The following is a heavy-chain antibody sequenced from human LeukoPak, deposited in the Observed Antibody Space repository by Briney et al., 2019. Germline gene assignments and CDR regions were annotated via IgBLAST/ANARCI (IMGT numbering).Heavy chain of an antibody. CDR3: ARDRRVGWKVD. CDR1: GFTVSSNY. V-gene: IGHV3-66*01. D-gene: IGHD1-1*01. Sequence: PGGSLRLSCAASGFTVSSNYMSWVRQAPGKGLEWVSVIYSGGSTYYADSVKGRFTISGDNSKNTLYLQMNSLRAEDTAVYYCARDRRVGWKVDWGQGTLVTVSS. CDR2: IYSGGST. J-gene: IGHJ4*02.